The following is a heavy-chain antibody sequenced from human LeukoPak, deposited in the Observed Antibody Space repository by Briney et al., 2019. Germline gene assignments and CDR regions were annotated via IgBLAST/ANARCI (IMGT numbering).Heavy chain of an antibody. D-gene: IGHD5-12*01. V-gene: IGHV3-7*01. CDR2: MKQDGSEK. Sequence: GGSLRLSCAASGFTFSSYWMSWVRQAPGKGLEWVANMKQDGSEKYYVDSVKGRFIISRDNAKNSLYLQMNSLRAEDTAVYYCARVASGYAYDAFDIWGQGTMVTVSS. CDR1: GFTFSSYW. CDR3: ARVASGYAYDAFDI. J-gene: IGHJ3*02.